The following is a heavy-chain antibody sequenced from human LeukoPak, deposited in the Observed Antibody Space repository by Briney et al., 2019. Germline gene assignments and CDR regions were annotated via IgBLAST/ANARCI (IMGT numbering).Heavy chain of an antibody. V-gene: IGHV1-2*02. CDR2: INPNSGGT. CDR3: ARDGGFVVVVAAIDY. D-gene: IGHD2-15*01. Sequence: ASVKVSCKASGYTFTGYYMHWVRQAPGQGLEWMGWINPNSGGTNYAQKFQGRVTMTRDTSISTAYMELSRLRSDDTAVYYCARDGGFVVVVAAIDYWGQGTLVTVSS. J-gene: IGHJ4*02. CDR1: GYTFTGYY.